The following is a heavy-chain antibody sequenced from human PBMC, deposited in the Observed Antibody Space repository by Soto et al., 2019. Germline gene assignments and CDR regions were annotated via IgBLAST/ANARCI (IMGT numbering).Heavy chain of an antibody. V-gene: IGHV3-30*04. CDR1: GFTFSFYA. Sequence: GGCLRLSCAACGFTFSFYAMHSLLQAPGKGLEGVALISCNGRTTYSVAAVKGRFTISSDNSQEALYLQMERLRAYDTAVYSCARQANIGDRSKFYFDSWGQGTLVTAFS. D-gene: IGHD3-16*01. CDR3: ARQANIGDRSKFYFDS. CDR2: ISCNGRTT. J-gene: IGHJ4*02.